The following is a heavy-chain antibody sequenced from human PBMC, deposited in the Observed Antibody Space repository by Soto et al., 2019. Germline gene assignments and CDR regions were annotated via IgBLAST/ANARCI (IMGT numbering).Heavy chain of an antibody. V-gene: IGHV1-8*02. Sequence: ASVKVSCKASGYTFTGYYMHWVRQATGQGLEWMGWMNPNNGNTGYAQKFQGRVTMTRNTSISTAYMELSSLRSEDTAVYYCARDRLLYDSSGLFHYWGQGTLVTVSS. CDR2: MNPNNGNT. D-gene: IGHD3-22*01. CDR1: GYTFTGYY. J-gene: IGHJ4*02. CDR3: ARDRLLYDSSGLFHY.